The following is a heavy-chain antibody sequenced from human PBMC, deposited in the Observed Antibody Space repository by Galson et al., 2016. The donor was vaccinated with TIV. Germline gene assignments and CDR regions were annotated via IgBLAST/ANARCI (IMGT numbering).Heavy chain of an antibody. CDR2: IHPQNGGA. CDR3: TGGGGGAYTFDAFDI. D-gene: IGHD2/OR15-2a*01. Sequence: SVKVSCKASGYSFTVYRVHWVRQAPGQGLEWMGWIHPQNGGANYAQKFQGRVTLTRDTSISTVYMELRRLNSDDTAVSFCTGGGGGAYTFDAFDIWGQGTMVTVSS. CDR1: GYSFTVYR. V-gene: IGHV1-2*02. J-gene: IGHJ3*02.